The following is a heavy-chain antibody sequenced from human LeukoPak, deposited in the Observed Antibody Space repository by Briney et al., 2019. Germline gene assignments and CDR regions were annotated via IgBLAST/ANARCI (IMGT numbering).Heavy chain of an antibody. CDR2: IIPIFGTA. CDR1: GGTFSSYA. CDR3: ARTEQQLVPITGYYMDA. J-gene: IGHJ6*03. Sequence: SVKVSCKASGGTFSSYAISWVRQAPGQGLEWVGRIIPIFGTANYAQKFQGRVTITTDESTSTAYREPSSLRSEYTAVYYCARTEQQLVPITGYYMDAWGKGTTVTVSS. V-gene: IGHV1-69*05. D-gene: IGHD6-13*01.